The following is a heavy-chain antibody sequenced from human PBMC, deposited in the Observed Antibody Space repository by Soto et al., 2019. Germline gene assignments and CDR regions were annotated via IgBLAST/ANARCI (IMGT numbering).Heavy chain of an antibody. Sequence: SETRSLTCTVSGGSISSYYWSWIRQPPGKGLEWIGYIYYSGSTNYNPSLKSRVTISVDTSKNQFSLKLSSVTAADTAVYYCARHEEPSGWTHFDYWGQGTLVT. CDR3: ARHEEPSGWTHFDY. CDR2: IYYSGST. J-gene: IGHJ4*02. CDR1: GGSISSYY. D-gene: IGHD6-19*01. V-gene: IGHV4-59*08.